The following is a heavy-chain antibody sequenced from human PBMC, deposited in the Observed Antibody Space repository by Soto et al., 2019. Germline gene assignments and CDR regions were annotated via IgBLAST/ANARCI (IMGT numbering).Heavy chain of an antibody. CDR1: GFTFASSA. V-gene: IGHV1-58*01. D-gene: IGHD1-7*01. CDR3: AAYNWNYGFDY. CDR2: IVVGSGNT. Sequence: SVKVSCKASGFTFASSAGQGVRQARGQRLEWIGWIVVGSGNTNYAQKFQERVTITRDMSTSTAYMELSSLRSEDTAVYYCAAYNWNYGFDYWGQGTLVTVSP. J-gene: IGHJ4*02.